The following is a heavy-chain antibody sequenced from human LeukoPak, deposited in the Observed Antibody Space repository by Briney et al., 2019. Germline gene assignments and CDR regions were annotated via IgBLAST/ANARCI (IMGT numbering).Heavy chain of an antibody. Sequence: EGSLRLSCAASGFTFSSYAMSWVRQAPGKGLEWVSTISNSDGSTYYADSVKGRFSISRDNSENTLYLQMNSLRAEDTAAYYCAKATGYLLWGQGTLVTVSS. V-gene: IGHV3-23*01. CDR2: ISNSDGST. J-gene: IGHJ4*02. CDR1: GFTFSSYA. D-gene: IGHD1-14*01. CDR3: AKATGYLL.